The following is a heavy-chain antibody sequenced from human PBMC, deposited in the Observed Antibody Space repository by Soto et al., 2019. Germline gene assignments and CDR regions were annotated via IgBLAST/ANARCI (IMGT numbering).Heavy chain of an antibody. V-gene: IGHV4-30-2*05. Sequence: PSETLSLTCAVSGGSISSGGYSWSWIRQPPGKGLEWIGYIYHSGSTYYNPSLKSRVTISVDTSKNQFSLKLSSVTAADTAVYYCARLTTVTTFHPEHFDLWGRGTLVTVS. CDR3: ARLTTVTTFHPEHFDL. D-gene: IGHD4-17*01. CDR1: GGSISSGGYS. CDR2: IYHSGST. J-gene: IGHJ2*01.